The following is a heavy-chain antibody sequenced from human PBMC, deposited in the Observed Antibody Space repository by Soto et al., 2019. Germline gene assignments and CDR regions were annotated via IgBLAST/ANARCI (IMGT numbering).Heavy chain of an antibody. Sequence: GGSLRLSCSASGFTFSSYAMHWVRQAPGKGLEYVSAISSNGGSTYYADSVKGRFTISRDNSKNTLYLQMSSLRAEDTAVYYCVKVGVGCSGGSCYSGLYGMDVWGQWTTVTVSS. CDR3: VKVGVGCSGGSCYSGLYGMDV. D-gene: IGHD2-15*01. CDR2: ISSNGGST. V-gene: IGHV3-64D*06. CDR1: GFTFSSYA. J-gene: IGHJ6*02.